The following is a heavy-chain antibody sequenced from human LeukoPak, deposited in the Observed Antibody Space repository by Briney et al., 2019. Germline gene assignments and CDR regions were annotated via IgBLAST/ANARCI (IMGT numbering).Heavy chain of an antibody. Sequence: GGSLRLSCAASGFTFSTYGMHWVRQAPGKGLEWVAFIRYDGSEKYSTDSVKGRFTISRDNSKNSLYLRMNSLTAEDTAVYYCAKDRSYHYFDYWGQGTLVTVSS. J-gene: IGHJ4*02. CDR2: IRYDGSEK. D-gene: IGHD5-18*01. CDR1: GFTFSTYG. CDR3: AKDRSYHYFDY. V-gene: IGHV3-30*02.